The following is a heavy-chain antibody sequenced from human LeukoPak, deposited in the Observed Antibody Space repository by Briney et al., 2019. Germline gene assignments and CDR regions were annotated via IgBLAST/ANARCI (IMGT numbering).Heavy chain of an antibody. CDR3: ARGGGYCSSTSCYEN. J-gene: IGHJ4*02. CDR2: ISAYNGNT. V-gene: IGHV1-18*01. CDR1: GDTFTSYG. Sequence: ASVKVSCKASGDTFTSYGISWVRQAPGQGLEWMGWISAYNGNTNYAQKLQGRVTMTKDTSTSTAYMELRSLRSDDTAVYYCARGGGYCSSTSCYENSGQGTLVTVSS. D-gene: IGHD2-2*01.